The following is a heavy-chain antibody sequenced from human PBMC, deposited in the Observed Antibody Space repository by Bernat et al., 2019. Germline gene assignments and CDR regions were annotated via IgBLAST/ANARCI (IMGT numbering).Heavy chain of an antibody. D-gene: IGHD5-12*01. J-gene: IGHJ4*02. V-gene: IGHV3-48*03. CDR3: ARSIVAFDY. CDR2: ISSNGSTI. Sequence: EVQLVESGGGLVQPGGSLRLSCAASGFTFSSYEMNWVRQAPGKGLEWVSYISSNGSTIYYADSVKGRFTISRDNAKNSLYLQMNSLRAEDTAVYYCARSIVAFDYWGQGTLVTVSS. CDR1: GFTFSSYE.